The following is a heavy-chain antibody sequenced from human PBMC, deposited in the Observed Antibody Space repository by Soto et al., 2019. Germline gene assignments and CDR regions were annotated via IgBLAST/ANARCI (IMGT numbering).Heavy chain of an antibody. CDR2: ISSNGGRT. D-gene: IGHD3-10*01. Sequence: EVQLVESGGGLVQPGGSLRLSCAASGLIFSNYGMHWVRQPPGKGLEFVSGISSNGGRTYYANSVKGRFTISRDNSKNTLYLQMGSLRNEDMAIYYCATGLWFGEDWGQGTQVTVSS. J-gene: IGHJ1*01. V-gene: IGHV3-64*01. CDR1: GLIFSNYG. CDR3: ATGLWFGED.